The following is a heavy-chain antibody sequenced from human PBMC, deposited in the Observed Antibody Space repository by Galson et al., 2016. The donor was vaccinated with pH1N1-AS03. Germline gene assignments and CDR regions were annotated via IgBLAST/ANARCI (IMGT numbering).Heavy chain of an antibody. CDR3: ARDLKWGFGGGLTYGMDV. Sequence: SLRLSCAAFGFTFRIHEMSWVRQAPGKGLEWVAYISDSGGARYHADSVKGRFTISRDNDRKSLYLQMNSLRVEDTAIYYCARDLKWGFGGGLTYGMDVWGQGTTVTVSS. J-gene: IGHJ6*02. CDR2: ISDSGGAR. D-gene: IGHD5-12*01. V-gene: IGHV3-48*03. CDR1: GFTFRIHE.